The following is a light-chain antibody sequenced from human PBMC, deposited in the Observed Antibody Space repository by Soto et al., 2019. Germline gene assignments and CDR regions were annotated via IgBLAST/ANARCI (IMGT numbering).Light chain of an antibody. CDR2: DAS. CDR1: QSISSS. Sequence: EIVLTQSPATLSLSPGERATLSCRASQSISSSLAWYQQKPGQAPRLLIYDASTRATGFPARFSGSGSGTDFTLTIGSLEPEDFAVYYCKQRSEWPRTFGQGTNVDI. CDR3: KQRSEWPRT. J-gene: IGKJ1*01. V-gene: IGKV3-11*01.